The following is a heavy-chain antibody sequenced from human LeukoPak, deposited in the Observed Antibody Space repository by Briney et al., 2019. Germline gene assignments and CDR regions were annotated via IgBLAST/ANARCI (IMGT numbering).Heavy chain of an antibody. J-gene: IGHJ4*02. D-gene: IGHD6-6*01. CDR1: GYTFTSYG. CDR2: ISAYNGNT. Sequence: AASVKVSCKASGYTFTSYGISWVRQAPGQGLEWMGWISAYNGNTNYAQKLQGRVTMTTDTSTCTAYMELRSLRSDDTAVYYCARVRGRSLEYSSSSRGYYFDYWGQGTLVTVSS. CDR3: ARVRGRSLEYSSSSRGYYFDY. V-gene: IGHV1-18*01.